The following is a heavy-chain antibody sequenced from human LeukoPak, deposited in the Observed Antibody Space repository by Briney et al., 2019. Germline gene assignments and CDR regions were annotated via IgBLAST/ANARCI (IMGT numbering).Heavy chain of an antibody. CDR2: INHSGST. CDR3: ARRGYLRSYYYYGMDV. CDR1: GGSFSGYY. V-gene: IGHV4-34*01. Sequence: SETLSLTCAVYGGSFSGYYWSWIRQPPGKGLEWIGEINHSGSTNYNPSLKSRVTISVDTSKNQFSLKLSSVTAVDTAVYYCARRGYLRSYYYYGMDVWGQGTTVTVSS. J-gene: IGHJ6*02. D-gene: IGHD4-17*01.